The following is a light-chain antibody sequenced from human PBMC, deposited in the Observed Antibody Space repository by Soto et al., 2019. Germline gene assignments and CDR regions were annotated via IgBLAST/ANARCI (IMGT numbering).Light chain of an antibody. Sequence: EIVLTQSPGTLSLSLGERATLSCRASQRVSSSYLAWYQQKPGQAPRLLIYGASSRATGIPDRFSGSGSGTDFTLTISRLEPEDFAVYFCQQYGSTPPFTFGQGTKVEI. J-gene: IGKJ2*01. CDR2: GAS. CDR1: QRVSSSY. CDR3: QQYGSTPPFT. V-gene: IGKV3-20*01.